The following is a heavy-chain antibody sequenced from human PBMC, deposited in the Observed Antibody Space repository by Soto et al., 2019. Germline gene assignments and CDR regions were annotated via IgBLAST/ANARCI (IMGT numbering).Heavy chain of an antibody. J-gene: IGHJ6*02. CDR2: INPSGGST. V-gene: IGHV1-46*01. D-gene: IGHD6-19*01. Sequence: ASVKVSCKASGYTFTSYYMHWVRQAPGQGLEWMGIINPSGGSTSYAQKFQGRVTMTRDTSTSTVYMELSSLRSEDTAVYYCARGPRAGVAVADYYYYGMDVWGQGTTVTVSS. CDR1: GYTFTSYY. CDR3: ARGPRAGVAVADYYYYGMDV.